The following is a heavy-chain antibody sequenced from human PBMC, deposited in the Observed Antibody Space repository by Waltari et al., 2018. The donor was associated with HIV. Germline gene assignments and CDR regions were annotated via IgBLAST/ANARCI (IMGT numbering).Heavy chain of an antibody. D-gene: IGHD3-10*01. Sequence: ELQLLASGGGLVQPGGYLRLSCAASGFTSGNYPMNWVRQTPGRGLEWVSAITVNGVNTYYADSVRGRFTISRDDSKNTLFLQMNSLRAEDTAVYYCAQDPRSYGWSRFGNWGQGTLVTVSS. V-gene: IGHV3-23*01. J-gene: IGHJ4*02. CDR1: GFTSGNYP. CDR3: AQDPRSYGWSRFGN. CDR2: ITVNGVNT.